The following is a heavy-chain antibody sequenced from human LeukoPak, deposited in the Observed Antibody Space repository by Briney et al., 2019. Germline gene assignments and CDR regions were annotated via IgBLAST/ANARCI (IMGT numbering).Heavy chain of an antibody. J-gene: IGHJ4*02. V-gene: IGHV3-30*03. CDR2: ISYDGSNK. Sequence: GGSLRLSCAASGFTFSSYGMHWVRQVPGKGLEWVAVISYDGSNKYYADSVKGRFTISRDNSKNTLYLQMNSLRAEDTAVYYCARIEGLAAKMGDWGQGTLVTVSS. CDR1: GFTFSSYG. D-gene: IGHD6-25*01. CDR3: ARIEGLAAKMGD.